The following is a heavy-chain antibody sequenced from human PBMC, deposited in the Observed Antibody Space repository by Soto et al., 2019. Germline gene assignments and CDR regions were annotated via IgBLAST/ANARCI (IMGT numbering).Heavy chain of an antibody. Sequence: GGSLRLSCAASGFTFSSYWMIWVRQAPGKGLEWVANIKQDGSEKYYVDSVKSRFTISRDNAKNSLYLQMNSLRAEDTAGYYCARGSRVVVITRTSYYYYYGMDVGGQGTTVTVSS. CDR2: IKQDGSEK. J-gene: IGHJ6*02. CDR1: GFTFSSYW. D-gene: IGHD3-22*01. CDR3: ARGSRVVVITRTSYYYYYGMDV. V-gene: IGHV3-7*01.